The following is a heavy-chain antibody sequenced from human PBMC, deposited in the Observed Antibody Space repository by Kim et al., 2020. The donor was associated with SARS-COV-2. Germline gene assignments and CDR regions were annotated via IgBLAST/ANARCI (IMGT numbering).Heavy chain of an antibody. Sequence: GGSLRLSCAASGFTFSSYSMNWVRQAPGKGLEWVSSISSSSSYIYYADSVKGRFTISRDNAKNSLYLQMNSLRAEDTAVYYCARVRFLEWLLYRSGGYYGMDVWGQGTTVTVSS. J-gene: IGHJ6*02. V-gene: IGHV3-21*01. D-gene: IGHD3-3*01. CDR2: ISSSSSYI. CDR1: GFTFSSYS. CDR3: ARVRFLEWLLYRSGGYYGMDV.